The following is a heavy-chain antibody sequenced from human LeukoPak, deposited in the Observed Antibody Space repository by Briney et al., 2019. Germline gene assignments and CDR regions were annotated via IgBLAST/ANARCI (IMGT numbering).Heavy chain of an antibody. CDR1: GFTFSNAW. CDR2: IKSKTDGGTT. CDR3: TTEYYYGSGSYTLDP. Sequence: GGSLRLSCAASGFTFSNAWMSWVRQAPGKGLEWVGRIKSKTDGGTTDYAAHVKGRFTISRDDSKNTLYLQMNSLKTEDTAVYYCTTEYYYGSGSYTLDPWGQGTLVTVSS. D-gene: IGHD3-10*01. J-gene: IGHJ5*02. V-gene: IGHV3-15*01.